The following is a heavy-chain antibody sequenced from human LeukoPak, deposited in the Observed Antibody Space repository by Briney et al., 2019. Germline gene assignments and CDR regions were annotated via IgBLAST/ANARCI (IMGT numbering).Heavy chain of an antibody. CDR2: INPSGGST. J-gene: IGHJ4*02. V-gene: IGHV1-46*01. Sequence: ASVKVSCKASGYTFTSYYMHWVRQAPGQGLEWMGIINPSGGSTSYAQKFQGRVTMTRDTSISTAYMELSRLRSDDTAVYYCARDRSDYGDYFDYWGQGTLVTVSS. CDR1: GYTFTSYY. CDR3: ARDRSDYGDYFDY. D-gene: IGHD4-17*01.